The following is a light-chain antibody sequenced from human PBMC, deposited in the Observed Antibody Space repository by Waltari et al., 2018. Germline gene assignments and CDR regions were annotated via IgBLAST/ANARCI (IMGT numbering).Light chain of an antibody. J-gene: IGKJ2*01. V-gene: IGKV3-15*01. Sequence: ELVMTQSPVTLSVSPGERAALSCRPSQSVRTNLAWYQQRPGQTPRLLIYGTSPRATEIPARFSGSGSGTEFTLTISSLQSEDFAVYYCQQYNDWPYTFGQGTKLEIK. CDR1: QSVRTN. CDR3: QQYNDWPYT. CDR2: GTS.